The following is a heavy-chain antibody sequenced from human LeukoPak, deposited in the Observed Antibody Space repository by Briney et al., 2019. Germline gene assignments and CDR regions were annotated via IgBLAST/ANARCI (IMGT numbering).Heavy chain of an antibody. J-gene: IGHJ4*02. CDR2: ISWSSGSI. V-gene: IGHV3-9*01. CDR3: AKVDGGYHY. Sequence: PGGSLRLSCAASGFTFDDYAMHWVRQAPGKGLEWVSGISWSSGSIGYADSVKGRFTISRDNAKNSLYLQMNSLRAEDTALYYCAKVDGGYHYWGQGTLVTVSS. D-gene: IGHD5-12*01. CDR1: GFTFDDYA.